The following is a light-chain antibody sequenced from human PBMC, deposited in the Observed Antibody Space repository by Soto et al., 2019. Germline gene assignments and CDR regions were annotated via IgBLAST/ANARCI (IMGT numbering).Light chain of an antibody. Sequence: EIVMTQSPATLSVSPGERDTLSCRASQSVSSNLAWYQQKPGQAPRLLIYGASTRATGIPARFSGSGSGTEFTFTISSLQSEDFAVYYCQQYNNWATFGQGTKVDIK. CDR1: QSVSSN. CDR2: GAS. J-gene: IGKJ1*01. CDR3: QQYNNWAT. V-gene: IGKV3-15*01.